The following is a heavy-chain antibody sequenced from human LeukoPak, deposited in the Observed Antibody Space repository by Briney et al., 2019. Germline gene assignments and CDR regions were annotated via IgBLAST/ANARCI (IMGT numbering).Heavy chain of an antibody. CDR3: ARGGSRRDDFWSGYYKAFDY. D-gene: IGHD3-3*01. CDR2: IYYSGST. Sequence: SETLSLTCTVSGGSISSYYWGWIRQPPGKGLEWIGSIYYSGSTYYNPSLKSRVTISVDTSKNQFSLKLSSVTAADTAVYYCARGGSRRDDFWSGYYKAFDYWGQGTLVTVSS. V-gene: IGHV4-39*01. J-gene: IGHJ4*02. CDR1: GGSISSYY.